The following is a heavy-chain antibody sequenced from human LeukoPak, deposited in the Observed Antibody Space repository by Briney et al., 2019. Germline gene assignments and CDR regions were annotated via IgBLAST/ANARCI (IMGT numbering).Heavy chain of an antibody. Sequence: TGGSLRLSCAVSGFTFSNYGMSWVRQAPGKGLDWVSVISSSGDSTYYADSVKGRFTISRDNSKNTLYLQMNGLRAEDTAIYYCAKDDGNNAKLLLDYWGQGTLVTVSS. V-gene: IGHV3-23*01. CDR3: AKDDGNNAKLLLDY. CDR2: ISSSGDST. CDR1: GFTFSNYG. D-gene: IGHD2/OR15-2a*01. J-gene: IGHJ4*02.